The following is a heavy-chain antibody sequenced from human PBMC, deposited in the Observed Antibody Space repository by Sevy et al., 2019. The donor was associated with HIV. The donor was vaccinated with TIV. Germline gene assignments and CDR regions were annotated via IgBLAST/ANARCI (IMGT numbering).Heavy chain of an antibody. CDR2: ISSSGGST. J-gene: IGHJ6*02. CDR3: AKGIAAHNSPYYHYYYAMDV. V-gene: IGHV3-23*01. Sequence: GGSLRLSCAASGFTFSNYAMSWVRQAPGKGLEWVSAISSSGGSTYYADSVKGRFTISRDNSKNTLYVQMNSLRAEDTAVYYCAKGIAAHNSPYYHYYYAMDVWGQGTTVTVSS. CDR1: GFTFSNYA. D-gene: IGHD6-6*01.